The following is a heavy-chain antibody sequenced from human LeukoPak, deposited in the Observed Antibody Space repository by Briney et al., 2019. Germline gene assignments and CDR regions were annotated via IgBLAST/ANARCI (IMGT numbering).Heavy chain of an antibody. Sequence: ASVKVSCKASGGTFSSYAISWVRQAPGQGLEWMGGIIPIFGTANYAQKFQGRVTITADEPTSTAYMELSSLRSEDTAVYYCARFPEMATIRDWFDPWGQGTLVTVSS. D-gene: IGHD5-24*01. CDR1: GGTFSSYA. CDR2: IIPIFGTA. V-gene: IGHV1-69*01. CDR3: ARFPEMATIRDWFDP. J-gene: IGHJ5*02.